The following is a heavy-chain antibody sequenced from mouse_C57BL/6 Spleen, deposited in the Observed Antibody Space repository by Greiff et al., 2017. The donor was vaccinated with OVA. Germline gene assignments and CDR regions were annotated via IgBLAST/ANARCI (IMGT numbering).Heavy chain of an antibody. CDR3: ARSFTTVVATEAMDY. D-gene: IGHD1-1*01. J-gene: IGHJ4*01. CDR2: ISTYYGDA. Sequence: QVQLKESGPELVRPGVSVKISCKGSGYTFTDYAMHWVKQSHAKSLEWIGVISTYYGDASYNQKFKDKATMTADKSSSSAYMELARLTSEDSAVYYCARSFTTVVATEAMDYWGQGTSVTVSS. CDR1: GYTFTDYA. V-gene: IGHV1-67*01.